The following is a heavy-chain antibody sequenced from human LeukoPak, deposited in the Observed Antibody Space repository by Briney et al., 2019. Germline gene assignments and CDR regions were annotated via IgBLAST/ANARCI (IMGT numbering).Heavy chain of an antibody. Sequence: GASVKVSCKASGYTFSSYNINWVRQAPGQGLEWMGWISAYNGNTNYAQKFQGRVTMTTDTSTSTAYMELRSLRSDDTAVYYCARDRGVTTVMGYWGQGTLVTVSS. CDR1: GYTFSSYN. J-gene: IGHJ4*02. V-gene: IGHV1-18*01. D-gene: IGHD4-11*01. CDR2: ISAYNGNT. CDR3: ARDRGVTTVMGY.